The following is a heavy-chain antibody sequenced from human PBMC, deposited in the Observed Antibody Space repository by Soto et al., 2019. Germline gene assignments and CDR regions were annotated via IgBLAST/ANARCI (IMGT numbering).Heavy chain of an antibody. J-gene: IGHJ6*02. D-gene: IGHD3-10*01. CDR1: GGTFSSYS. CDR2: IIPIFGTA. V-gene: IGHV1-69*13. Sequence: ASVKVSCKASGGTFSSYSISWVRQAPGQGLEWMGGIIPIFGTANYAQKFQGRVTITADESTSTAYMELSSLRSEDTAVYYCARYGSGSYRYGMDVWGQGTTVTVSS. CDR3: ARYGSGSYRYGMDV.